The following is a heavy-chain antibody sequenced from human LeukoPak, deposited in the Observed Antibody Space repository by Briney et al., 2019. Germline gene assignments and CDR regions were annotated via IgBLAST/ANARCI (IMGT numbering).Heavy chain of an antibody. D-gene: IGHD3-22*01. V-gene: IGHV4-39*07. Sequence: SETLSLTCTVSGGSISSSSYYWGWIGQPPGKGLEWIGSIYYSGSTYYNPSLKSRVTISVDTSKNQFSLKLSSVTAADTAVYYCAREGAYDSSGYYAYYFNYWGQGTLVTVSS. CDR3: AREGAYDSSGYYAYYFNY. J-gene: IGHJ4*02. CDR1: GGSISSSSYY. CDR2: IYYSGST.